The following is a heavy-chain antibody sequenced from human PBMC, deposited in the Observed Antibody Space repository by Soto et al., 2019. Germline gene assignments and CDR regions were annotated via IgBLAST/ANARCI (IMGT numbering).Heavy chain of an antibody. J-gene: IGHJ4*02. CDR3: AKDGSDYGAFDS. D-gene: IGHD4-17*01. V-gene: IGHV3-23*01. Sequence: AGGSLRLSCAASGFTFSYSAMSWVRQAPGKGLEWVSTITGSGYKYYADSVKGRFTISRDNSKNTLYLQMNSLRAEDTAVYYCAKDGSDYGAFDSWGQGTLVTVSS. CDR2: ITGSGYK. CDR1: GFTFSYSA.